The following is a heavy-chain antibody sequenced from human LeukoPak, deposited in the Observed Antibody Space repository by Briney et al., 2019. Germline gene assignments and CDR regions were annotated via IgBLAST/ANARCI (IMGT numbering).Heavy chain of an antibody. J-gene: IGHJ4*02. CDR1: VYTFTNYG. CDR3: ARDDPYSSGWYANY. Sequence: GASVTVSCKSSVYTFTNYGISWVRQAPGQGLEWMGWISAYNGNTNYAQKLKGRVTMTTDTSTSTAYMELRSLRSDDTAVYYCARDDPYSSGWYANYWGQGTLVTVSS. V-gene: IGHV1-18*01. CDR2: ISAYNGNT. D-gene: IGHD6-19*01.